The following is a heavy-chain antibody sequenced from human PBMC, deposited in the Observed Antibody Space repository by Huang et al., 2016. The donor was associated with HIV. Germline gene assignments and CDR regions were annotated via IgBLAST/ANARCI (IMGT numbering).Heavy chain of an antibody. V-gene: IGHV3-7*01. CDR1: GFTFSSDG. CDR2: KKQDGSEK. Sequence: EVQLVESGGGLVQPGGSLRLSCTASGFTFSSDGMGWVRQAPGKGLEWVANKKQDGSEKYYGDSVKGRFSISRDNAKNSLYLQMNSLRAEDTAVYYCARRLRYYYGSGRTSGYFDYWGQGTLVTVSS. J-gene: IGHJ4*02. CDR3: ARRLRYYYGSGRTSGYFDY. D-gene: IGHD3-10*01.